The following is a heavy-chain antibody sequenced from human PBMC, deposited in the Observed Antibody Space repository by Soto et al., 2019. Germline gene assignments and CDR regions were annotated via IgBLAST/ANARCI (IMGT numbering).Heavy chain of an antibody. V-gene: IGHV1-18*01. CDR1: GYTFTSYG. D-gene: IGHD6-13*01. CDR3: ALYSSSRLGNYYGMDV. J-gene: IGHJ6*02. Sequence: ASVKVSCKASGYTFTSYGISWVRQAPGQGLEWMGWISAYNGNTNYAQKLQGRVTMTTDTSTSTAYMELRSLRSDDTAVYYCALYSSSRLGNYYGMDVWGQGTTVTVSS. CDR2: ISAYNGNT.